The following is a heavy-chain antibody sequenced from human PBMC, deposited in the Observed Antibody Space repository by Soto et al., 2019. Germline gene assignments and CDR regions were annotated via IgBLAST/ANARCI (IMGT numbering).Heavy chain of an antibody. Sequence: EVQLLESGGGLVQPGGSLRLSCAASGFAFSSCAMYWVREAPGEGLEWVAGVTADGGTTFHADSVKGRFTISRDNSKSTLYLQMNSLTAEDTAVYFCAKGQTRESRLDHWGQGALVTVSS. CDR1: GFAFSSCA. J-gene: IGHJ4*02. CDR3: AKGQTRESRLDH. V-gene: IGHV3-23*01. CDR2: VTADGGTT.